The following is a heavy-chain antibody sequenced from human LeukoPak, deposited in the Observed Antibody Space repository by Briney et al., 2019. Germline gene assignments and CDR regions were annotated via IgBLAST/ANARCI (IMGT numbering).Heavy chain of an antibody. Sequence: GGSLRLSCAASGFTFSSYWMSWVRQAPGKGLEWVANIKEDGSGIYYVDSVEGRFTISRDNAKKSLYLQMNSLRVEDTAVYYCARVLGSGGNPLDYWGQGTLVTVSS. CDR1: GFTFSSYW. D-gene: IGHD4-23*01. V-gene: IGHV3-7*01. CDR3: ARVLGSGGNPLDY. J-gene: IGHJ4*02. CDR2: IKEDGSGI.